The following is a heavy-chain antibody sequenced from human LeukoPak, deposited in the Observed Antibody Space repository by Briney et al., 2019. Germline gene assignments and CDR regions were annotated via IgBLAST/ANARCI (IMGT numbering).Heavy chain of an antibody. CDR1: GFTFNNAW. J-gene: IGHJ4*02. CDR2: IRTRTHGGST. Sequence: GGSLRLSCAASGFTFNNAWMSWVRQAPGKGLEWLGMIRTRTHGGSTEYAASVRGRFTFSRDDSKSIAYLQMNSLKTEDTAVYFCTRGDWNDDNWGQGTLVTVSS. CDR3: TRGDWNDDN. V-gene: IGHV3-49*04. D-gene: IGHD1-1*01.